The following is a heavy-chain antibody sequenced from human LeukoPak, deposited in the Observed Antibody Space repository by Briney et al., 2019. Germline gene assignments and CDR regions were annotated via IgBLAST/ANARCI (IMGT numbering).Heavy chain of an antibody. V-gene: IGHV1-2*02. CDR3: ARDNLGITYYDFWSGYRTAFDP. CDR2: INPNSGGT. Sequence: ASVKVSCKASGYTFTGYYMHWVRQAPGQGLEWMGWINPNSGGTNYAQKFQGGVTMTRDTSISTAYMELSRLRSDDTAVYYCARDNLGITYYDFWSGYRTAFDPWGQGTLVTVSS. D-gene: IGHD3-3*01. CDR1: GYTFTGYY. J-gene: IGHJ5*02.